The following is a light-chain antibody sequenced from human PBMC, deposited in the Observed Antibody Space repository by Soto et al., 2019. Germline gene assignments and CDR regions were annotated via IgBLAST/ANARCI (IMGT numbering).Light chain of an antibody. J-gene: IGLJ1*01. CDR3: QSYDGSWV. CDR1: SSNIGTGYD. V-gene: IGLV1-40*01. CDR2: GHS. Sequence: QSVLTQPPSVSGAPGQRVTICCTGSSSNIGTGYDVQWYQQLPGAAPKLLIYGHSNRPSGVPDRFSASTSGTSASLAITGLQAEDEADYYFQSYDGSWVFGTGTKLTVL.